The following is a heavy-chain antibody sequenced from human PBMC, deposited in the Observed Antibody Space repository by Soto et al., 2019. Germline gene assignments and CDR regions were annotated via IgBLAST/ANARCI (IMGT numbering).Heavy chain of an antibody. CDR2: ISAYNGNT. J-gene: IGHJ1*01. CDR1: GYTFTSYG. D-gene: IGHD2-2*01. CDR3: AALFSSTRRQAEEYFQH. V-gene: IGHV1-18*01. Sequence: ASVKVSCKASGYTFTSYGISWVRQAPGQGLEWMGWISAYNGNTNYAQKFQGRVTMTEDTSTDTAYMELSSLRSEDTAVYYCAALFSSTRRQAEEYFQHWGQGTLVTVSS.